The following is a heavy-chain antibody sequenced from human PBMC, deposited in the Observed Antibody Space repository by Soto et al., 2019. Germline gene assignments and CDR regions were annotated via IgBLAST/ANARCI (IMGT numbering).Heavy chain of an antibody. CDR3: ARLMAAAGSLNFDY. D-gene: IGHD6-13*01. CDR2: IYYSGST. CDR1: GGSISSYY. V-gene: IGHV4-59*08. Sequence: SETLSLTCTVSGGSISSYYWSWIRQPPGKGLEWIGYIYYSGSTNYNPSLKSRVTISVDTSKNQFCLKLSSVTAADTAVYYCARLMAAAGSLNFDYWGQGTLVTVSS. J-gene: IGHJ4*02.